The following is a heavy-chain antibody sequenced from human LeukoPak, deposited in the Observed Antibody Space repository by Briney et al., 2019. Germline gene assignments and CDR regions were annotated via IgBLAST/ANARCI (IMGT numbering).Heavy chain of an antibody. CDR1: GGSFSGYY. J-gene: IGHJ6*02. D-gene: IGHD3-22*01. V-gene: IGHV4-34*01. Sequence: SGTLSLTCAVYGGSFSGYYWTWIRQPPGKGLEWIGEINHSGSTNYNPSLKSRVTISVDTSKNQFSLKLSSVTAADTAVYYCAREYYYDSSGYRYYYYGMDVWGQGTTVTVSS. CDR2: INHSGST. CDR3: AREYYYDSSGYRYYYYGMDV.